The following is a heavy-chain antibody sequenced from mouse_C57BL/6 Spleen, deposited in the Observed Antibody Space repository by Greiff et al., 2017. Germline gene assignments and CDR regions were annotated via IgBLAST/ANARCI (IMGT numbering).Heavy chain of an antibody. Sequence: QVQLQQPGAELVMPGASVKLSCKASGYTFTSYWMHWVKQRPGQGLEWIGEIDPSDSYTNYNQKFKGKSTLTVDKSSSTAYMQLSSLTSEDSAVYYWSRFPHYRNYVYFDVWGTVTTVTVSS. V-gene: IGHV1-69*01. J-gene: IGHJ1*03. D-gene: IGHD2-1*01. CDR2: IDPSDSYT. CDR1: GYTFTSYW. CDR3: SRFPHYRNYVYFDV.